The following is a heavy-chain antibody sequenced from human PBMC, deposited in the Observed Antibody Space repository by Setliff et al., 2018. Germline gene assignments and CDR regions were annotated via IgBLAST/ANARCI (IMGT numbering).Heavy chain of an antibody. Sequence: SETLSLTCTVSGDSISSGYYYRAWIRQTPGKGLEWVGSLSFAGDAYYNPSLKSRVTMSLDTSKNQFSLRVKSVTAADTALYSCARDPGFRSGTWALDNWGQGTLVTVSS. D-gene: IGHD3-16*01. J-gene: IGHJ4*02. CDR3: ARDPGFRSGTWALDN. CDR1: GDSISSGYYY. CDR2: LSFAGDA. V-gene: IGHV4-39*07.